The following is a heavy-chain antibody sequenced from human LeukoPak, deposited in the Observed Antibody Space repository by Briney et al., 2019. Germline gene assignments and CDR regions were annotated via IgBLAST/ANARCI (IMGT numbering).Heavy chain of an antibody. CDR1: GYTFTSYF. V-gene: IGHV1-46*01. J-gene: IGHJ4*02. D-gene: IGHD1-7*01. CDR2: INPSGGST. CDR3: ARWSNWNYVFDY. Sequence: ASVKVSCKASGYTFTSYFMHWVRQAPGQGLEWMGIINPSGGSTSYAQKFQGRVTMTRDTSTSTVYIELSSLRSEDTAVYYRARWSNWNYVFDYWGQGTLVTVSS.